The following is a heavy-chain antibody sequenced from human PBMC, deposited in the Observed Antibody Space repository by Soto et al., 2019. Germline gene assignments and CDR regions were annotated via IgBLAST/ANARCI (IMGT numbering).Heavy chain of an antibody. CDR1: GGSIISYY. CDR3: ARALNYDFWSGYYKDYYYYGMDV. CDR2: IYYSGST. J-gene: IGHJ6*02. V-gene: IGHV4-59*12. D-gene: IGHD3-3*01. Sequence: SETLSLTCTVSGGSIISYYWSWILQPPWKGLEWIGYIYYSGSTNYNPSLKSRVTISVDTSKNQFSLKLSSVTAADTAVYYCARALNYDFWSGYYKDYYYYGMDVWGQGTTVT.